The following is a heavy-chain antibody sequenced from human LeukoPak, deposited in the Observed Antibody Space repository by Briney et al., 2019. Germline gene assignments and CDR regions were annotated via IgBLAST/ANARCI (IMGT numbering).Heavy chain of an antibody. J-gene: IGHJ6*02. CDR2: IYPGDSDT. V-gene: IGHV5-51*01. CDR1: GHSFTNYW. D-gene: IGHD3-10*01. CDR3: ARWMFYYGSGVFHYHGMDV. Sequence: GESLKISCKGSGHSFTNYWIGWVRQMPGKGLEWMGIIYPGDSDTKYSPPFQGQVTISADKSISTAYLQWSGLKASDTAIYYCARWMFYYGSGVFHYHGMDVWGQGTTVTVSS.